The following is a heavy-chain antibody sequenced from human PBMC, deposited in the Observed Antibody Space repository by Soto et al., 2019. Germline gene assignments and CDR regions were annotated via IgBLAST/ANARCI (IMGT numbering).Heavy chain of an antibody. V-gene: IGHV4-31*03. CDR2: IYYSGST. D-gene: IGHD5-18*01. CDR1: GGSISSGGYY. CDR3: AREGIQLWLTDY. Sequence: SETLSLTCTVSGGSISSGGYYWSWIRQHPGKGLEWIGYIYYSGSTYYNPSLKSRVTISVDTSKNQFSLKLSSVTAADTAVYYCAREGIQLWLTDYWGQGTLVTVSS. J-gene: IGHJ4*02.